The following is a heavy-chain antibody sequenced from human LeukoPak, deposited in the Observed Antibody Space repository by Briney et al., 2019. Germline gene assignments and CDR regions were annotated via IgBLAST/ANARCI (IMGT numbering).Heavy chain of an antibody. CDR2: IHSDGST. Sequence: PGGSLRLSCAASGFTVSSNYMSWVRQAPGKRLEWVSTIHSDGSTYYADSVKGRFTISRDNSKNTLYVQMNSLRAEDTAVYYCAREVRSSFDYWGQGTLVTVSS. V-gene: IGHV3-53*01. J-gene: IGHJ4*02. CDR3: AREVRSSFDY. CDR1: GFTVSSNY.